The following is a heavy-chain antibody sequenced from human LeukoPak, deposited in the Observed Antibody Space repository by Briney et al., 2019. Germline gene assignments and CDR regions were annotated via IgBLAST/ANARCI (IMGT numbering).Heavy chain of an antibody. Sequence: SETLSLTCTVSGGSISSYYWSWIRQPPGKGLEWIGYIYTSGSTNYNPSLKSRVTISVDTSKDQFSLKLSSVTAADTAVYYCARGNGATSWSDPWGQGTLVTVSS. D-gene: IGHD1-26*01. V-gene: IGHV4-4*09. CDR2: IYTSGST. CDR1: GGSISSYY. J-gene: IGHJ5*02. CDR3: ARGNGATSWSDP.